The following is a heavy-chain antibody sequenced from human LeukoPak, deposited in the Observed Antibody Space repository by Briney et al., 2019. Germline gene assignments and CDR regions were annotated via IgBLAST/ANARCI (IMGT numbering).Heavy chain of an antibody. J-gene: IGHJ4*02. D-gene: IGHD2-2*01. Sequence: GGSLRLSCAASGFTVSSNYMSWVRQTPGKGLEWVSVIYSGGSTYYADSVKSRFTISRDNSKNTVYVQMSSLRGDDSGVYYCAAGSSVDCSRTSCPPTDYWGQGTLVTVSS. V-gene: IGHV3-66*02. CDR3: AAGSSVDCSRTSCPPTDY. CDR2: IYSGGST. CDR1: GFTVSSNY.